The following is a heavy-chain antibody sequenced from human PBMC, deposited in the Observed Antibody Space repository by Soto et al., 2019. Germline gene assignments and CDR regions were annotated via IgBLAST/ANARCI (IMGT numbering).Heavy chain of an antibody. D-gene: IGHD3-9*01. CDR2: ISYDGYKK. Sequence: PGESLKISCAASGFAFSIYAMHWVRQAPGKGLEWVAVISYDGYKKYYEDSVKGQYTNYRDNYKNTLFLLMNSLRAEDTAVYYCSRSLYYDILTGPPHYYYYGMDVWGQGTTVTVSS. CDR1: GFAFSIYA. V-gene: IGHV3-30-3*01. J-gene: IGHJ6*02. CDR3: SRSLYYDILTGPPHYYYYGMDV.